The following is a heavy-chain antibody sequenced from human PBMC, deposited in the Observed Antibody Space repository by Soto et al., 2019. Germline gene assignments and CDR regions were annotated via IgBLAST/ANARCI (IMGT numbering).Heavy chain of an antibody. CDR3: ASPTKPLYYSYGMDV. D-gene: IGHD1-1*01. CDR1: GGTFSSYA. V-gene: IGHV1-69*12. Sequence: QVQLVQSVAEVKKPGSSVKVSCKASGGTFSSYAISWVRQAPGQGLEWMGGIIPIFGTANYAQKFQGRVTLTADDSTRTAYMELSSLRSEDTAVYYCASPTKPLYYSYGMDVWGQGTTVTVSS. J-gene: IGHJ6*02. CDR2: IIPIFGTA.